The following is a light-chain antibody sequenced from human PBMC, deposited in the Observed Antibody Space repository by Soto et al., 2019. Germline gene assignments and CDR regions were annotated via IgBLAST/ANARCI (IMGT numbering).Light chain of an antibody. Sequence: NFMLTQPPSVSESPGKTVTISCTRSSGSIANNYVQWYQQRPGSAPTTVIFEDNQRPSGVPDRFSGSIDSSSNSASLTISGLKTEDEADYYCQSFDSSTDWVFGGGTKVTVL. CDR2: EDN. CDR1: SGSIANNY. J-gene: IGLJ3*02. CDR3: QSFDSSTDWV. V-gene: IGLV6-57*04.